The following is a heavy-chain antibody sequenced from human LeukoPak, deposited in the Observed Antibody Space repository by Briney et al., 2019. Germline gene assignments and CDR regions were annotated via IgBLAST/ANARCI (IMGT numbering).Heavy chain of an antibody. CDR1: GGSISSGGYY. D-gene: IGHD3-10*01. CDR3: ARDRGPDYYYYGMDV. CDR2: IYYSGST. Sequence: SQTLSLTCTVSGGSISSGGYYRSWIRQHPGKGLEWIGYIYYSGSTYYNPSLKSRVTISVDTSKNQFSLKLSSVTAADTAVYYCARDRGPDYYYYGMDVWGQGTTVTVSS. V-gene: IGHV4-31*03. J-gene: IGHJ6*02.